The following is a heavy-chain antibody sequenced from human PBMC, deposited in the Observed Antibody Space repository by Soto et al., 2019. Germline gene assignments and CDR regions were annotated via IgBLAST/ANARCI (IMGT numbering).Heavy chain of an antibody. D-gene: IGHD3-3*01. CDR3: AREFGITVFDY. CDR1: GGSISSYY. J-gene: IGHJ4*02. V-gene: IGHV4-59*01. CDR2: VYYSGTT. Sequence: SETLSLTCTVSGGSISSYYWSWIRQPPGKGLEWIGYVYYSGTTNYNPSLKSRVTISVDTSKNQFSPRLSSVTAADTALYYCAREFGITVFDYWGQGALVTVSS.